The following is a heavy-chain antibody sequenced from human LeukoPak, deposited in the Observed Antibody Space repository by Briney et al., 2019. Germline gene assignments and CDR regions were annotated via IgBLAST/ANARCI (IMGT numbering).Heavy chain of an antibody. V-gene: IGHV4-59*01. CDR3: ARRANIPMVRGVIEYYFDY. CDR2: IYYSGST. CDR1: GGSISSYY. J-gene: IGHJ4*02. Sequence: PSETLSLTCTVSGGSISSYYWSWIRQPPGKGLEWIGYIYYSGSTNYNPSLKSRVTISVGTSKNQFSLKLSSVTAADTAVYYCARRANIPMVRGVIEYYFDYWGQGTLVTVSS. D-gene: IGHD3-10*01.